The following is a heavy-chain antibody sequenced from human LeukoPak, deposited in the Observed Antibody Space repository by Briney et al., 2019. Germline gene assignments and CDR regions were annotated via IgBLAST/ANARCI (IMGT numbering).Heavy chain of an antibody. V-gene: IGHV4-59*01. CDR2: IHHSGST. D-gene: IGHD6-13*01. Sequence: SETLSLTCIVSGGSISNYYWSWIRQPPGKGLEWIGYIHHSGSTNYNPSLKSRVTISIDTSENQSSLKVNSVTAADTAVYYCARDAYSTSWYGPFDYWGQGTLVTVSS. CDR1: GGSISNYY. J-gene: IGHJ4*02. CDR3: ARDAYSTSWYGPFDY.